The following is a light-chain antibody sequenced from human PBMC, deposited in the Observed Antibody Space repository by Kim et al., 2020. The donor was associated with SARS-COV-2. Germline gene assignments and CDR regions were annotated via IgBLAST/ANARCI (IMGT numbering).Light chain of an antibody. CDR2: AAS. CDR1: KVNNSS. CDR3: QQYDSYPYT. J-gene: IGKJ2*01. Sequence: ASDSRYSHSTCNRRKVNNSSLAWLQQKPGKGPRRLIFAASSLGSGIPSRFSGSGYRTEFTLTITNLQPEDFAAYYCQQYDSYPYTFSKRTKLEI. V-gene: IGKV1-17*03.